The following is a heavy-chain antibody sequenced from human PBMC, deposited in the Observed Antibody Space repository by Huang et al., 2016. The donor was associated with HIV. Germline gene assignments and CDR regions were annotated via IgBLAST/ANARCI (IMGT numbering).Heavy chain of an antibody. CDR1: GGSISSSFYY. CDR2: RYYSGSP. V-gene: IGHV4-39*01. D-gene: IGHD3-3*01. CDR3: VRHRPNYDFWSGYYPYFDD. J-gene: IGHJ4*02. Sequence: QVQLQESGRGLVKPSETLSLTCTVSGGSISSSFYYWGWIRQSPGKGLEWIGSRYYSGSPYSNPSLKSRVTISADPSNSQFSLKLTSVTAADSAVYYCVRHRPNYDFWSGYYPYFDDWGQGTLVTVSP.